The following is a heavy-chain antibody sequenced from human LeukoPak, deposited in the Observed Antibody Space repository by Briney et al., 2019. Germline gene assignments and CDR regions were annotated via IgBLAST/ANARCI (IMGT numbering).Heavy chain of an antibody. CDR3: ARAGARYSSGWYWFDP. J-gene: IGHJ5*02. CDR2: IYYSGST. Sequence: SETLSLTCTVSGGSISNYYWNWIRQPPGKGLEWIGYIYYSGSTNYNPSLKSRVTISVDTSKNQFSLKPSSVTAADTAVYYCARAGARYSSGWYWFDPWGQGTLVTVS. CDR1: GGSISNYY. D-gene: IGHD6-19*01. V-gene: IGHV4-59*01.